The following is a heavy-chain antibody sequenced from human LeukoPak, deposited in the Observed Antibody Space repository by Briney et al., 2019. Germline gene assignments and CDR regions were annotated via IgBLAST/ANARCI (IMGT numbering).Heavy chain of an antibody. V-gene: IGHV3-48*02. Sequence: PAGSLTLSCAASGFTFSSYSMNWVRQAPGKGLEWVSYIGTSSSTIYYADAVKGRFTITRNNAKNSLYLQRNSLRDEDTAVYYCARHDYGGNSGDSWGQGTLVTVSS. CDR3: ARHDYGGNSGDS. J-gene: IGHJ4*02. CDR1: GFTFSSYS. D-gene: IGHD4-23*01. CDR2: IGTSSSTI.